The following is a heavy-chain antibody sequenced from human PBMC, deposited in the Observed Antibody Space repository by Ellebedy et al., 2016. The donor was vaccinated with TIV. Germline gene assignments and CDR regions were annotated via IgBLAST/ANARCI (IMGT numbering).Heavy chain of an antibody. J-gene: IGHJ4*02. D-gene: IGHD1-1*01. V-gene: IGHV4-34*01. Sequence: SETLSLTXAVYGESFSGFYWSWIRQPPGKGLEWIGEINHSGSSNYNPSLKSRVTISVDTSKNQFSLKLSSVTAADTAVYYCVRGWPGGGNFDYWGQGTLVTVSS. CDR3: VRGWPGGGNFDY. CDR2: INHSGSS. CDR1: GESFSGFY.